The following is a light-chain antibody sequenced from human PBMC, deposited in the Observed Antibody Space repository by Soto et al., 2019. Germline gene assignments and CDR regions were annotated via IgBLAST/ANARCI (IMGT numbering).Light chain of an antibody. J-gene: IGLJ1*01. CDR2: GNG. Sequence: QSVLTQPPSVSGAPGQRVTISCTGSSSNIGAGYDVHWYQQLPGTAPKLLIYGNGNRPSGVPDRFSGSKSGTSASLAITGLQAEDEADYYCQSYDRSLSGSVFGTGTKLTVL. V-gene: IGLV1-40*01. CDR3: QSYDRSLSGSV. CDR1: SSNIGAGYD.